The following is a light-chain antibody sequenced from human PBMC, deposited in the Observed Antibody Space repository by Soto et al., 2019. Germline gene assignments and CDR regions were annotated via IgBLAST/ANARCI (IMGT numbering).Light chain of an antibody. J-gene: IGKJ1*01. Sequence: EIVLTQSPATLSVSAGGTVTLSCRASQSIRTNVAWYQQIPGQAPRLLVYGASTRATGVPARFSGSGSGIEFTLTISSLQSEDSATYYCQQSFVTPRTFGQGTKVDIK. CDR1: QSIRTN. V-gene: IGKV3-15*01. CDR2: GAS. CDR3: QQSFVTPRT.